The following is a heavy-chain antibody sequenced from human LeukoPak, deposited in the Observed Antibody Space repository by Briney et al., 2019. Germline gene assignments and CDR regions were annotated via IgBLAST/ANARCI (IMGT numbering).Heavy chain of an antibody. J-gene: IGHJ4*02. D-gene: IGHD5-24*01. V-gene: IGHV3-30*19. CDR3: ARSSLGMATIWDFDY. Sequence: GGSLRLSCAASGFTFSSYGMHWVRQAPGKGLEWVAVISYDGSNKYYADSVKGRFTISRDNSKNTLYLQMNSLRAEDTAVYYCARSSLGMATIWDFDYWGQGTLVTVSS. CDR2: ISYDGSNK. CDR1: GFTFSSYG.